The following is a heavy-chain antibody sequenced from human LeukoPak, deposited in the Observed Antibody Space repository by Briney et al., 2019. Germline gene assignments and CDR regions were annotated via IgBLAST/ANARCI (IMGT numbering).Heavy chain of an antibody. CDR3: ARYGGLYAFDI. D-gene: IGHD3-16*01. CDR1: GYPFTGYY. J-gene: IGHJ3*02. V-gene: IGHV1-2*02. CDR2: INPNSGT. Sequence: ASVKVSCKASGYPFTGYYMHWVRQAPGQGLEWMGWINPNSGTNYAQKFQGRVTMATDTSINTAYMELSRLRSDDTAVSYFARYGGLYAFDIWGQGTMVTVSS.